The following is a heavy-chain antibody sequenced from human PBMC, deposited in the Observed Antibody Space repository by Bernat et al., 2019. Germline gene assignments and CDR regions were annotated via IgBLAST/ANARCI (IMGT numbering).Heavy chain of an antibody. Sequence: EVQLVESGGGLVQPGWSLRLSCAASGFTFSSYWMHWVRQAPGKGLVWVSRINSDGSSTSYADSVKGRFTISRDNAKNTLYLQMNSLRAEDTAVYYCAREEGIAARLVYWGQGTLVTVSS. V-gene: IGHV3-74*01. J-gene: IGHJ4*02. CDR1: GFTFSSYW. D-gene: IGHD6-6*01. CDR3: AREEGIAARLVY. CDR2: INSDGSST.